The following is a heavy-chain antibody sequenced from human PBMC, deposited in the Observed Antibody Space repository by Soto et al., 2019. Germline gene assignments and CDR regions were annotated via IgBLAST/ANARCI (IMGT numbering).Heavy chain of an antibody. V-gene: IGHV3-30*18. Sequence: GGSLRLSCAVSGFTFRNYGMHWIRQAPGKGVEWVAVISFDGSNKYYADSVGGRFTISRDNSKNTLYLQMNSLRAEDTAVYYCVKERMEQYQLLPFFDYWGQGTLVTVSS. J-gene: IGHJ4*02. D-gene: IGHD2-2*01. CDR3: VKERMEQYQLLPFFDY. CDR1: GFTFRNYG. CDR2: ISFDGSNK.